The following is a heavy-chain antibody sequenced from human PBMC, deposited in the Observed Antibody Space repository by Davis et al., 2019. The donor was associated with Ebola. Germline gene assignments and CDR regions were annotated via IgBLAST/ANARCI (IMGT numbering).Heavy chain of an antibody. CDR3: ASGDNYVWGSYDY. V-gene: IGHV3-48*01. CDR2: ISSSSSTI. Sequence: GESLKISCAASGFTFSSYSMNWVRQAPGKGLEWVSYISSSSSTIYYADSVKGRFTISRDNSKNTLYLQMNSLRAEDTAVYYCASGDNYVWGSYDYWGQGTLVTVSS. D-gene: IGHD3-16*01. J-gene: IGHJ4*02. CDR1: GFTFSSYS.